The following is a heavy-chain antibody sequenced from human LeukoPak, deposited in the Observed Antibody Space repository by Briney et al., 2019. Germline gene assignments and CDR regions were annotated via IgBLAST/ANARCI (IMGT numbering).Heavy chain of an antibody. Sequence: SETLSLTCSVSGDSISSRTYYWTWIRQHPEKGLEWIGYVWNSGSTNYNPALKSRVTISVDTSKNQFSLKLTSVTAADTAIYYCARDVSSMFPNWFDPWGQGILVIVSS. CDR3: ARDVSSMFPNWFDP. V-gene: IGHV4-31*03. J-gene: IGHJ5*02. CDR2: VWNSGST. D-gene: IGHD6-6*01. CDR1: GDSISSRTYY.